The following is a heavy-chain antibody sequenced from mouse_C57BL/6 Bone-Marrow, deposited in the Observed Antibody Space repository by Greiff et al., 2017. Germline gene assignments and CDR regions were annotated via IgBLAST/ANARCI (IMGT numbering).Heavy chain of an antibody. J-gene: IGHJ2*01. CDR3: TLGNFVY. V-gene: IGHV14-4*01. Sequence: EVNVVESGAELVRPGASVKLSCTASGFNIKDDSMHWVKQRPEQGLEWIGWIDPENGDTEYASKFQGKATITADTSSNTAYLQLSSLTSDDTAVYYCTLGNFVYWGQGTTLTVSS. CDR2: IDPENGDT. CDR1: GFNIKDDS.